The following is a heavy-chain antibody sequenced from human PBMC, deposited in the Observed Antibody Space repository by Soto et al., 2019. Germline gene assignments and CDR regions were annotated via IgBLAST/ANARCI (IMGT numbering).Heavy chain of an antibody. CDR2: IHPSGDT. J-gene: IGHJ1*01. V-gene: IGHV1-46*01. CDR3: VRGYCTTSPCSGDFQF. CDR1: GYKFTTYF. D-gene: IGHD2-15*01. Sequence: QVQLVQSGAELKNPGASVKVACKASGYKFTTYFIHWVRQAPGQGLEWMGMIHPSGDTGYAQKLRGRVTMTIDTSTTTAYMELRNLTSEDTAVYFSVRGYCTTSPCSGDFQFGGQGTLVTVSS.